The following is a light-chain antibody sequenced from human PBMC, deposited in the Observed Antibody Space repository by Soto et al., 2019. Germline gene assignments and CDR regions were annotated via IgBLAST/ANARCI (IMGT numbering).Light chain of an antibody. Sequence: EIVLTKSPGTLALSPRVEGSVSCRASQSVSSGYLAWYQQKPGQDPRLLIYDASSRATGIPERFSSSGSGTDFTLNISSLEPEELAVYDCQQYGGSPRAFGQGTKVDIK. V-gene: IGKV3-20*01. CDR1: QSVSSGY. CDR2: DAS. J-gene: IGKJ1*01. CDR3: QQYGGSPRA.